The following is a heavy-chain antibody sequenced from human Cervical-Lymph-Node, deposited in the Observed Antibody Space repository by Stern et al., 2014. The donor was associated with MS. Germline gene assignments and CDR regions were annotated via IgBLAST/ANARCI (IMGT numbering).Heavy chain of an antibody. Sequence: QLQLQESGPGLVKPSQTLSLTCTVSGGSISSGSYYWSWIRQPAGKGLEWIGRIYTSGSTNYNPSLKSRVTISVDTSKNQLSLKRSAVTAADTAVYYCARDRPLYGMDVWGQGTTVTVSS. CDR2: IYTSGST. CDR1: GGSISSGSYY. CDR3: ARDRPLYGMDV. V-gene: IGHV4-61*02. J-gene: IGHJ6*02.